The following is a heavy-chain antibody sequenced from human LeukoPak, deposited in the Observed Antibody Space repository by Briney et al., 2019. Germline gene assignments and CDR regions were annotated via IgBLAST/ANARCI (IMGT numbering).Heavy chain of an antibody. CDR2: IRGSGYST. V-gene: IGHV3-23*01. D-gene: IGHD7-27*01. CDR3: AKDTPSPGDRWGLDV. CDR1: GFTFSSYS. Sequence: PGGSLRLSCAASGFTFSSYSMTWVRQVPGKGLEWVSVIRGSGYSTYCADSVKGRFTISRDNSKNTLYLQMNSLRAEDTAVYYCAKDTPSPGDRWGLDVWGQGTTVTVSS. J-gene: IGHJ6*02.